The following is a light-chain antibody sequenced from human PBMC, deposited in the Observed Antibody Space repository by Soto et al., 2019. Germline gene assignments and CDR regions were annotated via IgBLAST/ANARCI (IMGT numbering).Light chain of an antibody. CDR3: QQSYSTPPWT. V-gene: IGKV1-39*01. CDR1: QSLLHSNGYNY. Sequence: MTQSPLSLPFTPGEPASISCRSSQSLLHSNGYNYLDWYLQKPGKAPKLLIYDASSLQTGVPSRFSGSGSGTDFSLTISSLQPEDFATYYCQQSYSTPPWTFGQGTKVDIK. CDR2: DAS. J-gene: IGKJ1*01.